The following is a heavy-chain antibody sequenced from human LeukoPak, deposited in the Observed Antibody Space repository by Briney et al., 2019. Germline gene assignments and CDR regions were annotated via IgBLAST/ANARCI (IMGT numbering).Heavy chain of an antibody. J-gene: IGHJ4*02. D-gene: IGHD3-10*01. CDR3: AKVVLLWFGEFPNYFDY. CDR1: GLTFSSYA. Sequence: GGSLRLSCAASGLTFSSYAMSWVRQAPGKGLEWVSAISGSGGSTYYADSVKGRFTISRDNSKNTLHLQMNSLRAEDTAVYYCAKVVLLWFGEFPNYFDYWGQGTLVTVSS. V-gene: IGHV3-23*01. CDR2: ISGSGGST.